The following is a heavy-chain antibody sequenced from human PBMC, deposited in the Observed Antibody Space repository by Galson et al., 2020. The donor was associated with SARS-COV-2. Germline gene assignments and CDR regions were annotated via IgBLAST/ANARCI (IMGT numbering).Heavy chain of an antibody. CDR2: IYYSGST. Sequence: ETSETLSLTCTVSGGSMSSYYWSWIRQPPGKGLEWIAYIYYSGSTNYNPSLKSRVTMSVDMSKNQFSLKLSSVTAADTAVYYCARFGSGSQPTYWYFDLWGRGTLVTVSS. D-gene: IGHD3-10*01. CDR1: GGSMSSYY. V-gene: IGHV4-59*01. J-gene: IGHJ2*01. CDR3: ARFGSGSQPTYWYFDL.